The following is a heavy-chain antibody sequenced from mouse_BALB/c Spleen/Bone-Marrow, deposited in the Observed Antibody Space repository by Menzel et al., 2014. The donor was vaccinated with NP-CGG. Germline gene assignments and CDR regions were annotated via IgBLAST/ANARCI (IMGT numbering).Heavy chain of an antibody. CDR2: IDPANGNT. Sequence: EVKLVESGAELVKPGASVKLSCTASGFNIKDTYMHWVEQRPEQGLEWIGRIDPANGNTKYDPKFQGKATITADTSSNTAYLQLSSLTSEDTAVYYCATYYRYDRRFAYWGQGTLVTVSA. CDR1: GFNIKDTY. D-gene: IGHD2-14*01. J-gene: IGHJ3*01. V-gene: IGHV14-3*02. CDR3: ATYYRYDRRFAY.